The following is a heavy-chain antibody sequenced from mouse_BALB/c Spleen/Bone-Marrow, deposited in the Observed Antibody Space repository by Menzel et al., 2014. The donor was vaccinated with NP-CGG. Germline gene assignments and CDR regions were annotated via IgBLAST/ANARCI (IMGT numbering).Heavy chain of an antibody. V-gene: IGHV14-3*02. J-gene: IGHJ2*01. CDR2: VDPANGNT. D-gene: IGHD2-4*01. CDR3: ARLITTDY. CDR1: GFNIKDTY. Sequence: EVQLQQSGAELVKPGASVKLSCTASGFNIKDTYMHWVKQRPEQGLEWIGRVDPANGNTKYDPKFQGKATITADTSSNTAYLQLSSLTSEDTAVYYCARLITTDYWGQGTTLTVSS.